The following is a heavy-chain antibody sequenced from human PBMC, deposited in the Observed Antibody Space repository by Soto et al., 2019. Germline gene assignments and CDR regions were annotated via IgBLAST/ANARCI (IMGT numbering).Heavy chain of an antibody. CDR1: GFTFSTYA. Sequence: QVQLVESGGGVVQPGTSLRLSCAASGFTFSTYAMHWVRQAPGKGLEWVAMISKDGNDQYYADSVKGRFTVSRDNSKNTVSLQMHSLRPEDTAFYYCAKDRWEFTRYSDSWGQGTLVTVSS. CDR3: AKDRWEFTRYSDS. V-gene: IGHV3-30*18. D-gene: IGHD1-26*01. CDR2: ISKDGNDQ. J-gene: IGHJ4*02.